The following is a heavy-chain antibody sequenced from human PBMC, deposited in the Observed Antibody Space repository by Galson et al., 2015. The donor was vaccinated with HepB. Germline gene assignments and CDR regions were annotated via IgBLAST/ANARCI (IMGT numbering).Heavy chain of an antibody. CDR1: GGSISSDTYD. Sequence: LSLTCTVSGGSISSDTYDWGWVRQPPGKGLEWIGNISYRGNTYYNPSLKSRVTISVDTSKNHFSLKLSSVTAADTAVYYCARLHGGSPDYWGRGTLVTVSS. D-gene: IGHD1-26*01. J-gene: IGHJ4*02. CDR3: ARLHGGSPDY. CDR2: ISYRGNT. V-gene: IGHV4-39*02.